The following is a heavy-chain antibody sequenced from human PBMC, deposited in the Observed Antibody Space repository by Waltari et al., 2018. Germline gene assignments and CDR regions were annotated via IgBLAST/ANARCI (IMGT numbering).Heavy chain of an antibody. CDR1: GGTFSSYD. D-gene: IGHD6-19*01. J-gene: IGHJ1*01. CDR2: IIPIFGTA. Sequence: QVQLVQSGAEVKKPGSSVTVSCKASGGTFSSYDISWLRQAPGQGLEWMGGIIPIFGTANYAQKFQGRVTITADESTSTAYMELSSLRSEDTVVYYCARDIAVAGTPEYFQHWGQGTLVTVSS. CDR3: ARDIAVAGTPEYFQH. V-gene: IGHV1-69*01.